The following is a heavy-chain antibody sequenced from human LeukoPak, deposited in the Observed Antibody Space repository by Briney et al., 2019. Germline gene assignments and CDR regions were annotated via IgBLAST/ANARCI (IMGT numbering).Heavy chain of an antibody. J-gene: IGHJ5*02. CDR2: IRYDGSNK. V-gene: IGHV3-30*02. CDR3: AKDYSKTSYYGSGTYYRPNWFDP. CDR1: GFTFSSYG. Sequence: GGSLRLSCAASGFTFSSYGMHWVRQAPGKGLEWVAFIRYDGSNKYYADSVKGRFTISRDNSKNTLYLQMNSLRAEDTAVYYCAKDYSKTSYYGSGTYYRPNWFDPWGQRTLVTVSS. D-gene: IGHD3-10*01.